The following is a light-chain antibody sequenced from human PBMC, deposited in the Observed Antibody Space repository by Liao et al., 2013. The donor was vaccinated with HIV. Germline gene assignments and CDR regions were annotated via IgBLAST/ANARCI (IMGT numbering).Light chain of an antibody. CDR2: QDT. CDR3: QAWDSGTGV. CDR1: KLGDKY. J-gene: IGLJ3*02. Sequence: SYEVTQPPSVSVSPGQTASITCSGDKLGDKYASWYQQRPGQSPILVIYQDTKRPSGIPERFSGSTSGNTATLTISGTQAMDEADYYCQAWDSGTGVFGGGTKLT. V-gene: IGLV3-1*01.